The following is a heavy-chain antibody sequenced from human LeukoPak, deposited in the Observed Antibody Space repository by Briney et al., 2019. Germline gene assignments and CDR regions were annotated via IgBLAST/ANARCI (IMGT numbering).Heavy chain of an antibody. CDR2: FSATDGSA. V-gene: IGHV3-23*01. Sequence: GGSLRLSCAASGFTVSSYGMTWVRLAPGKGLEWVSAFSATDGSAQYAESVKGRFTISRDNSKNTLYLQMNSLRAEDTAVYYCAKDDRRGGGYYFDYFDYWGQGTLVTISS. D-gene: IGHD3-22*01. CDR1: GFTVSSYG. J-gene: IGHJ4*02. CDR3: AKDDRRGGGYYFDYFDY.